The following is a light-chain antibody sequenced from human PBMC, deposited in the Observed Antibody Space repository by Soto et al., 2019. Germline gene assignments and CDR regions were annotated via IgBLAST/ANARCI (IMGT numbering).Light chain of an antibody. J-gene: IGKJ1*01. V-gene: IGKV1-39*01. CDR2: SAS. CDR1: QSISIY. Sequence: DIQMTQSPSSLSASVGGTVIISCRASQSISIYSNWYQQKPGTAPRLLIYSASIRQSGVQSRFSGSGSGTDFTLTIRGLQPGDFATYYCKQSFSTLWTFGQGTKVDIK. CDR3: KQSFSTLWT.